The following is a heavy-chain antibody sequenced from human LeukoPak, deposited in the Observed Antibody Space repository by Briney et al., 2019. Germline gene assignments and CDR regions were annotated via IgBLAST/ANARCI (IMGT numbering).Heavy chain of an antibody. CDR1: GFTFSSYS. V-gene: IGHV3-21*01. J-gene: IGHJ6*03. D-gene: IGHD4-23*01. CDR2: ISSSSSYI. CDR3: ARDHGGTHYYYYYMGV. Sequence: GGSLRLSCAASGFTFSSYSMNWVRQAPGKGLEWVSSISSSSSYIYYADSVKGRFTISRDNAKNSLYLQMNSLRAEDTAVYYCARDHGGTHYYYYYMGVWGKGTTVTVSS.